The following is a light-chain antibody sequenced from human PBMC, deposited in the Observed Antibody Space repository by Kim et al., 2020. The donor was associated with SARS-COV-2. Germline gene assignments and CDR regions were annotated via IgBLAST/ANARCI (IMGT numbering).Light chain of an antibody. V-gene: IGLV7-43*01. CDR2: STN. Sequence: QTVVTQEPSLTVSPGGTVTLTCASSSEAVTSGYFPSWFQQKPGQTPRALIYSTNNKHSWTPARFSGSLLGGKAALTLSGVQPEDEAEYYCLLYFGGTWVFGGGTKLTVL. CDR1: SEAVTSGYF. CDR3: LLYFGGTWV. J-gene: IGLJ3*02.